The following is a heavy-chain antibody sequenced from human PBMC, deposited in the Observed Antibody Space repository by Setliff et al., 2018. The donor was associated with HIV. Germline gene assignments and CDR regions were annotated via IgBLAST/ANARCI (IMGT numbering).Heavy chain of an antibody. J-gene: IGHJ6*03. CDR1: GYTFTSYY. CDR2: INPSGGST. Sequence: GASVKVSCKASGYTFTSYYMHWVRQAPGQGLEWMGTINPSGGSTSYAQKFQGRVTMTRDTSTSTVYMELSSLRSEDTAVYYCARDCSSTSCPGSFNYYYYYYMDVWGKGTTVTVSS. D-gene: IGHD2-2*01. CDR3: ARDCSSTSCPGSFNYYYYYYMDV. V-gene: IGHV1-46*03.